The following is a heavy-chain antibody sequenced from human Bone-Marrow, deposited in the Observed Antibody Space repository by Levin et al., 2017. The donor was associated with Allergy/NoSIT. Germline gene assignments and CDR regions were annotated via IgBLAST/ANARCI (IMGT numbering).Heavy chain of an antibody. Sequence: GSLRLSCTVSGGSISSSSYYWGWIRQPPGKGLEWIGSIYYRGRTYRHPSLKSRVTISVDTSKNRFSLKLSSVTAADTAVYYCAYDSSGYDYYYGLDVWGQGTTVTVSS. CDR1: GGSISSSSYY. D-gene: IGHD3-22*01. V-gene: IGHV4-39*01. CDR3: AYDSSGYDYYYGLDV. CDR2: IYYRGRT. J-gene: IGHJ6*02.